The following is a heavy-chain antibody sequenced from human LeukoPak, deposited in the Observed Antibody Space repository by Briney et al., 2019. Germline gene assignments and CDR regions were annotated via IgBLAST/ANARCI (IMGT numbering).Heavy chain of an antibody. CDR3: ARPNSSGWYPFDY. V-gene: IGHV4-38-2*02. J-gene: IGHJ4*02. D-gene: IGHD6-19*01. CDR2: IYYSGST. Sequence: PSETLSLTCTVSGYSISSGYYWGWIRQPPGKGLEWIGSIYYSGSTYYNPSLKSRVTISVDTSKNQFSLKLSSVTAADTAVYYCARPNSSGWYPFDYWGQGTLVTVSS. CDR1: GYSISSGYY.